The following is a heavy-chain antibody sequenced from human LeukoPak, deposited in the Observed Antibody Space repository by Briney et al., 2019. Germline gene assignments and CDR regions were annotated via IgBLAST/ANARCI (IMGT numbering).Heavy chain of an antibody. Sequence: PSQTLSLTCAVSGGSISSGVYSWSWSRQPPGKGLKWIGYFYYSGRTYYNPSLNSRVTISVDTSMNQISLKLNSVTAADTAVYYCARGDSGDYHDAFDIWGQGTMVTVSS. D-gene: IGHD4-17*01. CDR3: ARGDSGDYHDAFDI. CDR1: GGSISSGVYS. CDR2: FYYSGRT. V-gene: IGHV4-30-4*07. J-gene: IGHJ3*02.